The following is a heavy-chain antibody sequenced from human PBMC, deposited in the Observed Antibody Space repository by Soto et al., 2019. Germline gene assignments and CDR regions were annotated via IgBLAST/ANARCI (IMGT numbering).Heavy chain of an antibody. J-gene: IGHJ4*02. V-gene: IGHV3-30*09. Sequence: QVQLVESGGGVVQPGRSLRLSCAASGFTFSPYAMHWVRQAPGKGLEWVAVISYDGNNKNYADSEKGRLAISRDNSRNTRHLQMNSLRAEDSAVYYCARARLDTPALDYWGQGTLVTVSS. CDR1: GFTFSPYA. D-gene: IGHD2-2*01. CDR3: ARARLDTPALDY. CDR2: ISYDGNNK.